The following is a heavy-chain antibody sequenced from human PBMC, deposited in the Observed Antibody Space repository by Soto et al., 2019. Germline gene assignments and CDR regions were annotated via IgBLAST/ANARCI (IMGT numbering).Heavy chain of an antibody. Sequence: EVQLVESGGGLVQPGGSLRLSCAASGFTFSSYWMSWVRQAPGKGLEWVANIKQDGSEKYYVYSVKGRFTITRDNAKNSLYLQMSSLRAEDTAVYYCARALAVAGHASWGQGTLVAVAS. CDR1: GFTFSSYW. J-gene: IGHJ5*02. CDR3: ARALAVAGHAS. D-gene: IGHD6-19*01. CDR2: IKQDGSEK. V-gene: IGHV3-7*03.